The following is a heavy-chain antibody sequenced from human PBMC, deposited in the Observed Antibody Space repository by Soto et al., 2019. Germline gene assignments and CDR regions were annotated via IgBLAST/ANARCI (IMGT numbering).Heavy chain of an antibody. CDR3: ARLIAAAGTGDNWFDP. Sequence: SETLSLTCTVSGGSISSGGYYWSWIRQPPGKGLEWIGYIYYSGSTNYNPSLKSRVTISVDTSKNQFSLKLSSVTAADTAVYYCARLIAAAGTGDNWFDPWGQGTLVTVSS. CDR2: IYYSGST. V-gene: IGHV4-61*08. CDR1: GGSISSGGYY. D-gene: IGHD6-13*01. J-gene: IGHJ5*02.